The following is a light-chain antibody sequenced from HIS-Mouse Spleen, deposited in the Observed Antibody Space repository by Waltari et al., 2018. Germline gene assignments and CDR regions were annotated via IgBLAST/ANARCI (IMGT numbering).Light chain of an antibody. Sequence: DIKMTQSHSTPFAFVGDRVTITCRASQSISSWLAWYQQKPGKAQQLLIYKPSSLERVVPSRCSGSGSGAEFTLTSSSMQPDDFATYCCQQYNSYTTFGQGTKLEIK. CDR3: QQYNSYTT. CDR1: QSISSW. V-gene: IGKV1-5*03. J-gene: IGKJ2*01. CDR2: KPS.